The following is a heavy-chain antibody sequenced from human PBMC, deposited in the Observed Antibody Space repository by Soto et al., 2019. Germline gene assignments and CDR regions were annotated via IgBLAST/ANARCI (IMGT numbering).Heavy chain of an antibody. CDR1: GLTFGRYE. V-gene: IGHV3-48*03. D-gene: IGHD2-8*01. J-gene: IGHJ4*02. CDR2: ISNTETTI. Sequence: GGSRRPSCPAPGLTFGRYEMNWVRQAQGKGREWMSYISNTETTIYYGDFVKGRFTFSRDNAKDSRYRQMNSLRAEDTAVYYCARGPTNGYYCFDFWGQGTLVTVSS. CDR3: ARGPTNGYYCFDF.